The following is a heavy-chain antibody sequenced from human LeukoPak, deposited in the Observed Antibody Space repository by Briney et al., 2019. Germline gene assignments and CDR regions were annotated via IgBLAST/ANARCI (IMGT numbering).Heavy chain of an antibody. CDR1: GTFITSNSYF. CDR2: IYYSGSA. CDR3: ARQRVMDFDY. Sequence: PSETLSLTCAVPGTFITSNSYFWGWIRQPPGKGLEWIGSIYYSGSAYYDPSLKNRVTISVDTSKNQFSLRLSSVTAADTAVYYCARQRVMDFDYWGQGTLVTVSS. D-gene: IGHD3-16*01. J-gene: IGHJ4*02. V-gene: IGHV4-39*01.